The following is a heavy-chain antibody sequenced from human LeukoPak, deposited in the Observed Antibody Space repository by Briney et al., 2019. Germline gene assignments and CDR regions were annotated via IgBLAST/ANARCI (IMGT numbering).Heavy chain of an antibody. CDR1: GFTFSSYA. D-gene: IGHD5-24*01. V-gene: IGHV3-23*01. CDR3: AISIRWRFDA. Sequence: GGSLRLSCAASGFTFSSYAMGWVRQAPGKGLEWVSGLSGGSGGSTYYADSVKGRFTISRDISRDTLYLQMSSLRAEDTAIYYCAISIRWRFDAWGQGTLLTVSS. J-gene: IGHJ5*02. CDR2: LSGGSGGST.